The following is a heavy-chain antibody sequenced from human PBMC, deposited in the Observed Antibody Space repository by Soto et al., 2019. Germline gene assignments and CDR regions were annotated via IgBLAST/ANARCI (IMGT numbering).Heavy chain of an antibody. J-gene: IGHJ4*02. CDR3: ARGDYGGNWGY. CDR2: INSDGSST. V-gene: IGHV3-74*01. D-gene: IGHD4-17*01. Sequence: EVQLVESGGGLVQPGGSLRLSCAASGFTFSSYWMHWVRQAPGKGLVWVSRINSDGSSTSYADSVKGRFTMSIDNAKNTLYLQMHSLRAEDTAVYYCARGDYGGNWGYWGQGTLVTVSS. CDR1: GFTFSSYW.